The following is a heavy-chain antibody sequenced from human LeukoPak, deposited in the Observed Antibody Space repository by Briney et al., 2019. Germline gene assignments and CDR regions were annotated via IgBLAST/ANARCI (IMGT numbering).Heavy chain of an antibody. CDR3: ARWRGAQSDFDY. Sequence: GSLRLSCAGSGFTFSSYSMGWVRQAPGKGLEWVANIKDSGIEKEYVDSVKGRFTISRDNAKNSLYLQMNSLRVEDTALYFCARWRGAQSDFDYWGQGTQVTVSS. D-gene: IGHD3-3*01. J-gene: IGHJ4*02. V-gene: IGHV3-7*01. CDR2: IKDSGIEK. CDR1: GFTFSSYS.